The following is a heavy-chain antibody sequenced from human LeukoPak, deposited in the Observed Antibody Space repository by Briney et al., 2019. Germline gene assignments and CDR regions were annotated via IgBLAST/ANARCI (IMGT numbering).Heavy chain of an antibody. D-gene: IGHD2-2*01. Sequence: GGSPRLSCAASGFTFSSYSMNWVRQAPGKGLEWVSSISSSSSYIYYADSVKGRFTISRDNAKNSLYLQMNSLRAEDTAVYYCARAHCSSISCYSDYYYYMDVWGKGTTVTVSS. CDR3: ARAHCSSISCYSDYYYYMDV. V-gene: IGHV3-21*01. CDR2: ISSSSSYI. CDR1: GFTFSSYS. J-gene: IGHJ6*03.